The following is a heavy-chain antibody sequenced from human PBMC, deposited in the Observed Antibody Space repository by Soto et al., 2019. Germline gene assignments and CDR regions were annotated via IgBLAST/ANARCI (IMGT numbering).Heavy chain of an antibody. CDR3: ARGPERGIPRRGRVYGMEV. D-gene: IGHD5-18*01. J-gene: IGHJ6*02. V-gene: IGHV3-33*01. Sequence: QGHLVESGGGVVQPGTSLRLSCAASGFTFSDHAMYWVRQAPGKGLECVAVIWNDGIKKFYAESVKGRLTISRANSKNFWYQQINDRKAEDRGGYYCARGPERGIPRRGRVYGMEVCVQGTTVTVSS. CDR2: IWNDGIKK. CDR1: GFTFSDHA.